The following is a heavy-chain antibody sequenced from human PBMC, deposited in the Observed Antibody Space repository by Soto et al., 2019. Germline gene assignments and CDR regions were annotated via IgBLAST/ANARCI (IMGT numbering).Heavy chain of an antibody. CDR2: ISYDGSNK. CDR1: GFTFSSYG. Sequence: QVQLVESGGGVVQPGRSLRLSCAASGFTFSSYGMHWVRQAPGKGLEWVAVISYDGSNKYYADSVKGRFTISRDNSKNTLYLQMNSLRAEDTAVYYCAKRWQWELQEGYFDYWGQGTLVTVSS. CDR3: AKRWQWELQEGYFDY. D-gene: IGHD1-26*01. J-gene: IGHJ4*02. V-gene: IGHV3-30*18.